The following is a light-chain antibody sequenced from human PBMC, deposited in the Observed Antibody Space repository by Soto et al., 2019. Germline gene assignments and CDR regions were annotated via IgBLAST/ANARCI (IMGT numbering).Light chain of an antibody. CDR3: QPPNSYPLFT. CDR2: AAS. J-gene: IGKJ3*01. V-gene: IGKV1-9*01. CDR1: QGISSY. Sequence: DILLTQSPSFLSASVGDRVTITCRASQGISSYLAWYQQKPGKAPKLLIYAASTLQSGVPSSFSGSGSGTEFTLTISSLQPEDFAAYYCQPPNSYPLFTFGRGTKVDIK.